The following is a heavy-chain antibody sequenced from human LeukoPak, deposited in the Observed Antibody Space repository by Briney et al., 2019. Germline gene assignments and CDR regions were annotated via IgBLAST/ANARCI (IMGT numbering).Heavy chain of an antibody. J-gene: IGHJ5*02. CDR3: ARDQGGQDWFDP. CDR2: ISTSSGYI. Sequence: GGSLRLSCAASGLFFSSYSMNWVRQAPGKGLEWVSYISTSSGYINYADSVKGRFTISRDNSKNSLYLQMNSLRGEDTAVYYCARDQGGQDWFDPWGQGTLVTVSS. V-gene: IGHV3-21*05. CDR1: GLFFSSYS.